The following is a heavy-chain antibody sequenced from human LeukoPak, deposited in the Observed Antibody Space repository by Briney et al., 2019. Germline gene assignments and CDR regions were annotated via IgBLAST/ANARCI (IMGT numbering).Heavy chain of an antibody. CDR2: IYYNDDK. CDR3: AHRAQDTFDI. V-gene: IGHV2-5*01. Sequence: SGPTLVKPTQTLTLTCTFSGFSISTRGLGVGWIRQPPGKALEWLALIYYNDDKRYSPFLKSRLTITKDTSTNQVVLILTNMDPVDTATYYCAHRAQDTFDIWGQGTMVTVSS. J-gene: IGHJ3*02. CDR1: GFSISTRGLG.